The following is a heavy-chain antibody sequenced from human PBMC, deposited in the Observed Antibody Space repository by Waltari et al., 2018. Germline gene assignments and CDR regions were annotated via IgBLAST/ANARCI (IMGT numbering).Heavy chain of an antibody. D-gene: IGHD3-16*01. Sequence: EVQLVESGGGLVQPGGSLRLSCAASGFTFSSYAMSWVRQAPGRGLEWVSAISGSGGSTYYADSVKGRFTISRDNSKNTLYLQMNSLRAEDTAVYYCARVKGGLRGYYYYGMDVWGQGTTVTVSS. CDR1: GFTFSSYA. CDR2: ISGSGGST. J-gene: IGHJ6*02. V-gene: IGHV3-23*04. CDR3: ARVKGGLRGYYYYGMDV.